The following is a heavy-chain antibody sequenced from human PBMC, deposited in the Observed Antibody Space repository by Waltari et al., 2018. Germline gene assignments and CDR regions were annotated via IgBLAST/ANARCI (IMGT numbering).Heavy chain of an antibody. D-gene: IGHD6-19*01. CDR3: MVSAVVGSSGVDY. J-gene: IGHJ4*02. Sequence: EVQLVESGGGLVRPGRSLGLSCLTSGFSFRNFALAWVRQAPGKGLEWVGFIRTKTDNATAEYAASVKGRFTLSRDDSRSIAYLQMDSLKAEDTAVYYCMVSAVVGSSGVDYWGQGTLVTVSS. V-gene: IGHV3-49*04. CDR1: GFSFRNFA. CDR2: IRTKTDNATA.